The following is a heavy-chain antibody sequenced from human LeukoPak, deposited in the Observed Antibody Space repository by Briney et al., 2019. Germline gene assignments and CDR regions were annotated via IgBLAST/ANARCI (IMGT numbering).Heavy chain of an antibody. D-gene: IGHD3-16*01. J-gene: IGHJ5*02. Sequence: ASVKVSCKASGYTFTSYYMHWVRQAPGQGLEWMGIINPSGGSTSYAQKFQGRVTMTRDTSTSTVYMELSSLRSEDTAVYYCAREFGIMITFGTNWFDPWGQGTLVTVSS. V-gene: IGHV1-46*01. CDR2: INPSGGST. CDR1: GYTFTSYY. CDR3: AREFGIMITFGTNWFDP.